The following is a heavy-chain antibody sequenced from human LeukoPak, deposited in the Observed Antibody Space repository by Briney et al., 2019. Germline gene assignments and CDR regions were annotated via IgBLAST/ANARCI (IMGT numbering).Heavy chain of an antibody. CDR3: AGAPFSSSSC. CDR1: GFTFSSYW. V-gene: IGHV3-74*01. Sequence: PGGSLRLSCAASGFTFSSYWMHWVRQPPGKGLVWVSRISSDGSSTNYADSVKGRFTISRDNAKNTLYLQMNSLRAEDTAVYYCAGAPFSSSSCWGQGTLVTVSS. D-gene: IGHD2-2*01. CDR2: ISSDGSST. J-gene: IGHJ4*02.